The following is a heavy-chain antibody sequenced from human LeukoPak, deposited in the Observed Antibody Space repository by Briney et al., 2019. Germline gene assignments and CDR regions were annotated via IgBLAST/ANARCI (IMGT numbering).Heavy chain of an antibody. V-gene: IGHV3-7*01. CDR1: GFTFSDYY. CDR2: IKQDGSEK. CDR3: ARDGFVGAADY. D-gene: IGHD6-13*01. J-gene: IGHJ4*02. Sequence: GGSLRLSCAASGFTFSDYYMSWIRQAPGKGLEWVANIKQDGSEKQYVDSVRGRFTIFRDNAKNSLYLQMNSLRVEDTAVYYCARDGFVGAADYWGQGTLVTVSS.